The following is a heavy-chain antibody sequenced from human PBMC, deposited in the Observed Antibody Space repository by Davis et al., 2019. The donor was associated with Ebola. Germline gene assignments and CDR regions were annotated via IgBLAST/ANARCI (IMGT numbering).Heavy chain of an antibody. J-gene: IGHJ4*02. CDR1: GFTFSSYS. CDR2: ISSSSSYI. CDR3: ARDPRRYYDSSGYCDY. Sequence: GESLKISCAASGFTFSSYSMNWVRQAPGKGLEWVSSISSSSSYIYYADSVKGRFTISRDNAKNSLYLQMNSLRAEDTAVYYCARDPRRYYDSSGYCDYWGQGTLVTVSS. D-gene: IGHD3-22*01. V-gene: IGHV3-21*01.